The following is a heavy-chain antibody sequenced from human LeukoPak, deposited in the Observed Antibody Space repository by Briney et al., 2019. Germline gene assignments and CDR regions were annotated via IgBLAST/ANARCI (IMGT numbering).Heavy chain of an antibody. D-gene: IGHD5-18*01. CDR1: GYSISSGYY. CDR2: IYHSGST. Sequence: SETLSLTCTVSGYSISSGYYWGWIRPPPGKGLEWIGSIYHSGSTYYNPSLKSRVTISVDTSKNQFSLKLSSVTAADTAVYYCARVTEYSYGYFDYWGQGTLVTVSS. V-gene: IGHV4-38-2*02. CDR3: ARVTEYSYGYFDY. J-gene: IGHJ4*02.